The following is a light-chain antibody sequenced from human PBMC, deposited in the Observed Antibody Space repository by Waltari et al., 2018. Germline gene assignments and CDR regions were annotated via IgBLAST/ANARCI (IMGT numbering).Light chain of an antibody. Sequence: QSALTQPASVSGSPGQSVSISCTGTSNDVGGYGYVSWYQQFPGHAPKLMIYEVSYRPSGVSSRFSGSKSGNTASLTISGLQAEDEAVYYCSSHTSTVPHVFGTGTKVTVV. J-gene: IGLJ1*01. CDR1: SNDVGGYGY. V-gene: IGLV2-14*01. CDR3: SSHTSTVPHV. CDR2: EVS.